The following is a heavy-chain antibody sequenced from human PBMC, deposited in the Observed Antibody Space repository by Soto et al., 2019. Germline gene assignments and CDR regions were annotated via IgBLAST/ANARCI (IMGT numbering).Heavy chain of an antibody. CDR2: ISSSSSYI. CDR3: ARDFLAVAGIFDY. D-gene: IGHD6-19*01. Sequence: GGSLRLSCAASGFTFSSYSMNWVRQAPGKGLEWVSSISSSSSYIYYADSVKGRFTISRDNAKNSLYLQMNSLRAEDTAVYYCARDFLAVAGIFDYWGQGTLVTVSS. V-gene: IGHV3-21*01. CDR1: GFTFSSYS. J-gene: IGHJ4*02.